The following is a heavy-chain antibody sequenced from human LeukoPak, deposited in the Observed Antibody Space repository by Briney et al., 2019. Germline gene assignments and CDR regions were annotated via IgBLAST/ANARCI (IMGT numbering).Heavy chain of an antibody. Sequence: SETLSLTCAVYGGSFSGYYWSWIRQPPGKGLEWIGEINHSGSTNYNPSLKSRVTIPVDTSKNQFSLKLSSVTAADTAVYYCASGGWVVVPAAIYYFDYWGQGTLVTVSS. CDR2: INHSGST. D-gene: IGHD2-2*01. CDR3: ASGGWVVVPAAIYYFDY. CDR1: GGSFSGYY. J-gene: IGHJ4*02. V-gene: IGHV4-34*01.